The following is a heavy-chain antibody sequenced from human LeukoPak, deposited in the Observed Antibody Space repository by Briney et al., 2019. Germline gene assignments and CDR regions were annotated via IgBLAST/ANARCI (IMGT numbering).Heavy chain of an antibody. Sequence: ASVKVSCKASGYTFTSYYMHWARQAPGQGLEWMGIINPSGGSTSYAQKFQGRVTMTRDTSTSTVYMELSSLRSEDTAVYYCAREWRDIVVVVAATGLYYFDYWGQGTLVTVSS. CDR3: AREWRDIVVVVAATGLYYFDY. V-gene: IGHV1-46*01. J-gene: IGHJ4*02. CDR2: INPSGGST. D-gene: IGHD2-15*01. CDR1: GYTFTSYY.